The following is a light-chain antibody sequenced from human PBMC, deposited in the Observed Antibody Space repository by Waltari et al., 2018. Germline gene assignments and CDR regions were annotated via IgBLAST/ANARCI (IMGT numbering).Light chain of an antibody. V-gene: IGLV1-44*01. Sequence: QSVLTQPPSASGTPGQGVTISCSGSRSNIGSNTVNWYQHLPGTAPKVLIQGNNQRPSGVPDRFSGSKSGTSASLAVSGLQSEDEGDYYCATWDDSLNGVVFGGGTKLTVL. CDR2: GNN. J-gene: IGLJ2*01. CDR1: RSNIGSNT. CDR3: ATWDDSLNGVV.